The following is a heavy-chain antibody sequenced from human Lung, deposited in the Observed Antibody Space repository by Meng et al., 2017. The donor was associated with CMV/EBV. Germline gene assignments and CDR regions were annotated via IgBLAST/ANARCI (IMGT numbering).Heavy chain of an antibody. D-gene: IGHD3-3*01. CDR2: IYSGGST. Sequence: GESLKISCAASGFTVSSNYMSWVRQAPGKGLEWVSVIYSGGSTYYADSVKGRFTISRDNSKNTLYLQMNSLRAEDTAVYYCARDPLTLYNITIFGVVIHLAENYYYYGMDVWXQGTTVXVSS. CDR3: ARDPLTLYNITIFGVVIHLAENYYYYGMDV. J-gene: IGHJ6*02. CDR1: GFTVSSNY. V-gene: IGHV3-53*01.